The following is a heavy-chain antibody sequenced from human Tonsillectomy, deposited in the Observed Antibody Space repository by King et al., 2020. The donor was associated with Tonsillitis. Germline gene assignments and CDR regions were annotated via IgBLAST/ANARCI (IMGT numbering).Heavy chain of an antibody. J-gene: IGHJ5*02. Sequence: VQLVESGAEVKMPGASVRVSCKASGYTFSSFGFAWVRQAPGQGLEWMGWISAHNGDTNHAQKLQGRITMATDTSASTGYMELKNLRSDDTAVYYCARCEGIGGEWFCPWGQGTLVTVSS. D-gene: IGHD2-15*01. CDR1: GYTFSSFG. CDR2: ISAHNGDT. V-gene: IGHV1-18*04. CDR3: ARCEGIGGEWFCP.